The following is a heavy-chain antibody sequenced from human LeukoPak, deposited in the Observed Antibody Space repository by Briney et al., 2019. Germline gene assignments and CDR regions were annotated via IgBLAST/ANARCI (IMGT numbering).Heavy chain of an antibody. Sequence: PGGSLRLSCAASGFTFSSYWMFWVRQAPGKELEWVANIKQDGSEKYYVDSVKGRFTISRDNAKNSLYLQMNSLRAEDTAVYYCARSWGLTITSCHDYWGQGTLVTVSS. J-gene: IGHJ4*02. D-gene: IGHD2-2*01. CDR3: ARSWGLTITSCHDY. V-gene: IGHV3-7*01. CDR2: IKQDGSEK. CDR1: GFTFSSYW.